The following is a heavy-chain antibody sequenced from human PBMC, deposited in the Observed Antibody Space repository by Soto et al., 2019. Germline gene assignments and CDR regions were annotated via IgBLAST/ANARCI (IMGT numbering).Heavy chain of an antibody. CDR2: ISSGAGTI. CDR3: ARAPYFGSGTYYYYALDV. Sequence: QVQLVESGGGLVQPGGSLRLSCAASGLTFSDHYMTWIRQAPGKGLEWISYISSGAGTIYYADSVKGRFTISRDNAKNSLYLQMTNLRAEDTAVYYCARAPYFGSGTYYYYALDVWGQGTTVTVSS. J-gene: IGHJ6*02. V-gene: IGHV3-11*01. D-gene: IGHD3-10*01. CDR1: GLTFSDHY.